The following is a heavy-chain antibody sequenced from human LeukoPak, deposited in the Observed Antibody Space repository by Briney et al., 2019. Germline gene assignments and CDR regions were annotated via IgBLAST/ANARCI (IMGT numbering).Heavy chain of an antibody. V-gene: IGHV1-18*01. J-gene: IGHJ4*02. CDR3: ARDRYYYDSSGYYTSTYFDY. Sequence: ASVKVSCKASGYPFSSHGITWVRQAPGQGLEWMGWISCYNGDTHYAQNFQGRVTMTRDTSTSTVYMELSSLRSEDTAVYYCARDRYYYDSSGYYTSTYFDYWGQGTLVTVSS. CDR1: GYPFSSHG. CDR2: ISCYNGDT. D-gene: IGHD3-22*01.